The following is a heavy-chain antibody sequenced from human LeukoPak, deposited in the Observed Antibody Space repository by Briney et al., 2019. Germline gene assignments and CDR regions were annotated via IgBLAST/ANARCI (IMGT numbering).Heavy chain of an antibody. V-gene: IGHV4-34*01. Sequence: SETLSLTCAVYGGSFSGYYWSCIRQPPGKGLEWIGEINHSGSTNYNPSLTSRVTISLDTSRDQFSLKLSSVTAAATAVYYCARGLGSSGWAGGDRAFDIWGQGTLVTVSS. J-gene: IGHJ3*02. CDR3: ARGLGSSGWAGGDRAFDI. D-gene: IGHD6-19*01. CDR1: GGSFSGYY. CDR2: INHSGST.